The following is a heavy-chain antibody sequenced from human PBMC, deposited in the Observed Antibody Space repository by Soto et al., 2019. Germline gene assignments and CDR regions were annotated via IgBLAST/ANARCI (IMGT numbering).Heavy chain of an antibody. D-gene: IGHD3-10*01. CDR2: ISYDGSNK. J-gene: IGHJ6*02. CDR1: GFTFSSYG. Sequence: QVQLVESGGGVVQPGRSLRLSCAASGFTFSSYGMHWVRQAPGKGLEWVAVISYDGSNKYYADSVKGRFTISRDNSKNTMYLQMNSLRAEDTAVYYCAASLNYGSGSYFFRSYYGMDVWGQGTTVTVSS. CDR3: AASLNYGSGSYFFRSYYGMDV. V-gene: IGHV3-30*03.